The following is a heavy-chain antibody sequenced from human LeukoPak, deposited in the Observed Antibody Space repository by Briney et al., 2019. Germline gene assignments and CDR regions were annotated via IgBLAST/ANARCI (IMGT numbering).Heavy chain of an antibody. CDR1: GGTFSSYA. CDR3: ARDPSGSYYSNREFDY. Sequence: SVKVSCKASGGTFSSYAISWVRQAPGQGLEWMGRIIPILGIANYAQKFQGRVTITADKSTSTAYMELSSLRSEDTAVYYCARDPSGSYYSNREFDYWGQGTLVIVSS. V-gene: IGHV1-69*04. J-gene: IGHJ4*02. D-gene: IGHD1-26*01. CDR2: IIPILGIA.